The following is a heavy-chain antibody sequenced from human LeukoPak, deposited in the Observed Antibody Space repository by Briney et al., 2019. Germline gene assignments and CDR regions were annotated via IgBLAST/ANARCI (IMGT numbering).Heavy chain of an antibody. J-gene: IGHJ6*02. D-gene: IGHD1-26*01. CDR1: GFTFSSYS. Sequence: PGGSLRLSCAASGFTFSSYSMNWVRQAPGKGLEWVSYISSSSSTIYYADSVKGRFTISRDNAKNTLYLQMNSLRAEDAAVYFCTRDSYISNVYYGMDVWGQGATVTVSS. V-gene: IGHV3-48*04. CDR2: ISSSSSTI. CDR3: TRDSYISNVYYGMDV.